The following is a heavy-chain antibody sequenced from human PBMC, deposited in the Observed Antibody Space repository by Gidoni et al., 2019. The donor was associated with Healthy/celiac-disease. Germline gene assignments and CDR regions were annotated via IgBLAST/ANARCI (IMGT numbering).Heavy chain of an antibody. CDR2: INHSGST. Sequence: QVQLQQWGAGLLKPSETLSLTRAVYGGSFSGYYWSWIRQPPGKGLEWIGEINHSGSTTYNPSLKSRVTISVDTSKNQFSLKLSSVTAADTAVYYCARGHYYGSAYYYYGMDVWGQGTTVTVSS. CDR3: ARGHYYGSAYYYYGMDV. J-gene: IGHJ6*02. V-gene: IGHV4-34*01. CDR1: GGSFSGYY. D-gene: IGHD3-10*01.